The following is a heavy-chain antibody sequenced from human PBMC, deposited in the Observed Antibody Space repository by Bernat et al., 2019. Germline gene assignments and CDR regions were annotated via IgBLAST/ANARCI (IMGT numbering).Heavy chain of an antibody. CDR1: GFSFGYYN. CDR2: ISSSSGYI. CDR3: AREVVLFSLFDAFDI. J-gene: IGHJ3*02. Sequence: EVQLVESGGGLVKPGGSLRLSCAASGFSFGYYNMNWVRQAPGKGLEWVSFISSSSGYIYYADSVKGRFNISRDNAKNSLYLQMNSLRAEDTAVYYCAREVVLFSLFDAFDIWGQGTMVTVSS. V-gene: IGHV3-21*02. D-gene: IGHD2/OR15-2a*01.